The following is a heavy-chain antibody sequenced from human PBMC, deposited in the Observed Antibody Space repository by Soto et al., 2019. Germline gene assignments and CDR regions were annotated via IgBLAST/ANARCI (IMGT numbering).Heavy chain of an antibody. V-gene: IGHV3-30*18. CDR1: GFTFSSYG. J-gene: IGHJ4*02. CDR3: AKEPHTSDYGDYSDEPDSVN. D-gene: IGHD4-17*01. CDR2: ISYDGSNK. Sequence: GGSLRLSCAASGFTFSSYGMHWVRQAPGKGLEWVAVISYDGSNKYYADSVKGRFTISRDNSKNTLYLQMNSLRAEDTAVYYCAKEPHTSDYGDYSDEPDSVNWGQGTLVTVSS.